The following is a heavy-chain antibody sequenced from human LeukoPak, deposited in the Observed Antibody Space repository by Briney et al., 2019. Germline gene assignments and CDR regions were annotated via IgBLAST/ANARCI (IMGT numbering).Heavy chain of an antibody. CDR2: IYYSGST. Sequence: PSETLSPTCTVSGGSISSSSYYWGWIRQPPGKGLEWIGSIYYSGSTYYNPSLKSRVTISVDTSKNQFSLKLSSVTAADTAVYYCARVVPMSGYDSSWFDPWGQGTLVTVSS. J-gene: IGHJ5*02. V-gene: IGHV4-39*01. CDR3: ARVVPMSGYDSSWFDP. D-gene: IGHD5-12*01. CDR1: GGSISSSSYY.